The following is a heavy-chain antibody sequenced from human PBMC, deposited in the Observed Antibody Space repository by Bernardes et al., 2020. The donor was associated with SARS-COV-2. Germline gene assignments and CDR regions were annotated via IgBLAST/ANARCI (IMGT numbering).Heavy chain of an antibody. Sequence: GGSLRVCCAASGFTVSSNYMSWVQKAPGKGLEWVSVIYSGGSTYYADSVKGHFTISRHNSRNTLYLQMNSLRAEDTAVYYCALTTYYYDNSGYFYWGQGTLVTVSS. D-gene: IGHD3-22*01. CDR2: IYSGGST. V-gene: IGHV3-53*04. CDR1: GFTVSSNY. J-gene: IGHJ4*02. CDR3: ALTTYYYDNSGYFY.